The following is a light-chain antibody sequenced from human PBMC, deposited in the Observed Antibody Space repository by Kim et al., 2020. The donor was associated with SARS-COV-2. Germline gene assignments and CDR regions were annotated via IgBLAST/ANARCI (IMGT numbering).Light chain of an antibody. CDR2: AAS. J-gene: IGKJ1*01. CDR3: EKSYSYPPT. CDR1: QDISGY. Sequence: IRMTQSPSSLSASTGDRVTITCRASQDISGYLSWHQQKPRKAPKLLIYAASTLQSGVPSSFSGSGCGEDISLTISCLQSEEFSTYYCEKSYSYPPTFGQGTKMEIK. V-gene: IGKV1-8*01.